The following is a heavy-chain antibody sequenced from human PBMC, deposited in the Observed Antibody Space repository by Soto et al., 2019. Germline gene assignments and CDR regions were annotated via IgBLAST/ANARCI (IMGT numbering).Heavy chain of an antibody. Sequence: EVQLLESGGGWVQPGGSLRLSCAASGFTFSSYAMRWVRPAPGKGLEWVSAISGSGGSTYYADSVKGRFTISRDNSKNTLYLQMNSLRAEDTAVYYCAKVPFRTSPRNWFDPWGQGTLVTVSS. V-gene: IGHV3-23*01. CDR1: GFTFSSYA. D-gene: IGHD2-2*01. CDR2: ISGSGGST. J-gene: IGHJ5*02. CDR3: AKVPFRTSPRNWFDP.